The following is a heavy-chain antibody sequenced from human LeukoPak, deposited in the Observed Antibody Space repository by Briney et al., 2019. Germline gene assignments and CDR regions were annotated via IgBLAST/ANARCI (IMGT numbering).Heavy chain of an antibody. CDR3: AKSGWGQGVFDY. V-gene: IGHV3-30-3*02. CDR2: ISYDGSNK. CDR1: GFTFSSYA. Sequence: GRSLRLSCSASGFTFSSYAMHWVRQAPGKGLEWVAVISYDGSNKYYADSVKGRFTISRDNSKNTLYLQMNSLRAEDTAVYYCAKSGWGQGVFDYWGQGTLVTVSS. D-gene: IGHD1-26*01. J-gene: IGHJ4*02.